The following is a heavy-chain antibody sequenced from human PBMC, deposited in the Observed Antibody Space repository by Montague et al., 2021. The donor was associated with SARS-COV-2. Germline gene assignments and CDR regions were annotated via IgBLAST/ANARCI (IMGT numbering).Heavy chain of an antibody. CDR1: GGSFSGYY. D-gene: IGHD1-14*01. J-gene: IGHJ6*03. V-gene: IGHV4-34*01. CDR2: INHSGST. CDR3: ARGRTLNHYYYMDI. Sequence: SDTLSLTCAVYGGSFSGYYWIWIRQPPGKGLEWIGEINHSGSTNYNPSLKSRVTISVDTSKNQFSLKLSSVTAADTAVYYCARGRTLNHYYYMDIWDKGTTVTVSS.